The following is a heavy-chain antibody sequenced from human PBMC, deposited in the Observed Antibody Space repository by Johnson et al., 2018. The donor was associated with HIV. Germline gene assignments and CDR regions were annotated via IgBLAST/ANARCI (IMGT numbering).Heavy chain of an antibody. D-gene: IGHD5-18*01. V-gene: IGHV3-30*04. CDR1: GFTFSSYA. CDR3: AKDLSGYSYGYGAFDI. Sequence: VQLVESGGGLVQPGGSLRLSCAASGFTFSSYAMHWVRQAPGKGLEWVAVISYDGSNKYYADSVKGRFTISRDNSKNTLYLQMNSLRAEDTAVYYCAKDLSGYSYGYGAFDIWGQGTMVTVSS. CDR2: ISYDGSNK. J-gene: IGHJ3*02.